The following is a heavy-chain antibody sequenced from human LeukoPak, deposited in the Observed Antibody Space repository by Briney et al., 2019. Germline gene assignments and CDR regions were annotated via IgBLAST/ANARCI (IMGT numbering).Heavy chain of an antibody. Sequence: AGGSLRLSCVASGFTFNSYTMNWVRQAPGRGLEWVSSISGSRRYIYYGDSGKGRFTISRDNAKNSLFLQMNSLRAEDTAVYFCARGGDCSGGSCYTPDYWGQGTLVIVSS. CDR3: ARGGDCSGGSCYTPDY. CDR1: GFTFNSYT. CDR2: ISGSRRYI. D-gene: IGHD2-15*01. J-gene: IGHJ4*02. V-gene: IGHV3-21*01.